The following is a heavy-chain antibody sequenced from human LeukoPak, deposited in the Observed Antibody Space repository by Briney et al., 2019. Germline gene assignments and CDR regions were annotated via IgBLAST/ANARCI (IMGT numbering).Heavy chain of an antibody. Sequence: PSETLSLTCTVSGGSISSYYWSWIRQPPGKGLEWIGYIYYSGSTNCNPSLKSRVTISVDTSKNQFSLKLSSVTAADTAVYYCASEIYDSSGYYWGSWGQGTLVTVSS. D-gene: IGHD3-22*01. V-gene: IGHV4-59*01. CDR1: GGSISSYY. CDR3: ASEIYDSSGYYWGS. CDR2: IYYSGST. J-gene: IGHJ5*02.